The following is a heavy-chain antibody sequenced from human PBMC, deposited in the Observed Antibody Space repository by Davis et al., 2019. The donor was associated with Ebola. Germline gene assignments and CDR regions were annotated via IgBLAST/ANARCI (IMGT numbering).Heavy chain of an antibody. D-gene: IGHD3-3*01. CDR1: GFTFSSYA. CDR2: ISSNGGST. CDR3: ARGGGSHIGGVTIFGVVIGESMDV. V-gene: IGHV3-64*01. Sequence: GESLKISCVASGFTFSSYAMHWVRQAPGKGLEYVSAISSNGGSTYYANSVKGRFTISRDNSKNTLYLQMGSLRAEDMAVYYCARGGGSHIGGVTIFGVVIGESMDVWGQGTTVTVSS. J-gene: IGHJ6*02.